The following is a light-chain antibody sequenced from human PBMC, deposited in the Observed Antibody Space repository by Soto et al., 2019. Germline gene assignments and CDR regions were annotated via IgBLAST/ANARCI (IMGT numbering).Light chain of an antibody. Sequence: QSALTQPPSVSGAPGQRVTISCTGSSSNIGAGYDVHWYQQLPGTAPKLLIYGNSNRPSGVPDRFSGSKSGTSASPAITGLQAEDEADYYCQSYDSSLSGSEVFGTG. CDR1: SSNIGAGYD. CDR2: GNS. V-gene: IGLV1-40*01. J-gene: IGLJ1*01. CDR3: QSYDSSLSGSEV.